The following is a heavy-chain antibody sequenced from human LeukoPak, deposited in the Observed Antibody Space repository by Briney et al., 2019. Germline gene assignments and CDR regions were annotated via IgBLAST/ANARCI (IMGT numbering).Heavy chain of an antibody. CDR1: GYSISSGYY. CDR2: IYHSGRT. D-gene: IGHD1-26*01. J-gene: IGHJ6*03. CDR3: ARDRDNSGSYYYYYYMDV. V-gene: IGHV4-38-2*02. Sequence: SETLSLTCTVSGYSISSGYYWGWIRPPPGKGLEWIGSIYHSGRTYYNPSLKSRVTISVDTSKNQFSLKLSSVTAADTAVYYCARDRDNSGSYYYYYYMDVWGKGTTVTVSS.